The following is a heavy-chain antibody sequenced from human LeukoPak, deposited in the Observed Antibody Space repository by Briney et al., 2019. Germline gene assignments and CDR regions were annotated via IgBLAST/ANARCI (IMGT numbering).Heavy chain of an antibody. CDR2: IYYSGST. V-gene: IGHV4-39*01. CDR1: GGSISSSSYY. D-gene: IGHD6-19*01. Sequence: SETLSLTCTVSGGSISSSSYYWGWIRQPPGKGLEWIGSIYYSGSTYYNPSLKSRVTISVDTSKNPFSLKLSSVTAADTAVYYCARHKRGAVASLNNWGQGTLVTVSS. CDR3: ARHKRGAVASLNN. J-gene: IGHJ4*02.